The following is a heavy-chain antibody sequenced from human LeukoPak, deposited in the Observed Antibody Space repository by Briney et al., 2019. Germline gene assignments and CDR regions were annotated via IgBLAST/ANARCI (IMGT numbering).Heavy chain of an antibody. Sequence: PSETLSLTCTVSGGSISSYYWSWIRQPAGKGLEWIGRIYTSGSTNYNPSLKSRVTMSVDTSKNQFSLKLSSVTAADTAVYDCARDQSLGYCSSTSCYASDYWGQGTLVTVSS. CDR3: ARDQSLGYCSSTSCYASDY. CDR1: GGSISSYY. J-gene: IGHJ4*02. D-gene: IGHD2-2*01. V-gene: IGHV4-4*07. CDR2: IYTSGST.